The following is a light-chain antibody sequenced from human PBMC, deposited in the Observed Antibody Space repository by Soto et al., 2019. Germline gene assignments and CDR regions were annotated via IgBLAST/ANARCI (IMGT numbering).Light chain of an antibody. J-gene: IGKJ1*01. CDR3: QQSGNSPWT. CDR1: QSVTSNY. V-gene: IGKV3-20*01. Sequence: EIVVTQSPGTLSLSPGERATLSCRASQSVTSNYLAWYQQKPGQAPRLLIYGASSRATGITDRISGSGSGTDFTLTINRLESEDFAVYYCQQSGNSPWTFGRGTKVEIK. CDR2: GAS.